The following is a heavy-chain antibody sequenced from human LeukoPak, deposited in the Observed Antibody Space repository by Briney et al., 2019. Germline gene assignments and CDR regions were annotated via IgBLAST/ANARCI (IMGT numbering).Heavy chain of an antibody. V-gene: IGHV3-7*01. J-gene: IGHJ4*02. CDR2: INEDGSRK. D-gene: IGHD3-9*01. Sequence: GGSLRLSCAASGFTFSNSWMNWVRQAPGKGLEWVANINEDGSRKYYVDSVKGRFTISRDNAKNSLYLQINSLRAEDTAVYYCAHLPVKDILSGYYDVVDNWGQGTLVTVSS. CDR3: AHLPVKDILSGYYDVVDN. CDR1: GFTFSNSW.